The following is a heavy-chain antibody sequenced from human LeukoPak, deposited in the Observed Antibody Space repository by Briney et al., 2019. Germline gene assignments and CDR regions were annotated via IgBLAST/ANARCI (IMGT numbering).Heavy chain of an antibody. V-gene: IGHV3-23*01. Sequence: QPGGSLRLSCAASGFTFSSYAMSWVRQAPGKGLEWVSAISGSGGSTYYADSVKGRFTISRDNSKNTLYLQMNSLRAEDTAVYYCAKDFSGSYYKPTIFDYWGQGTLVTVSS. CDR1: GFTFSSYA. J-gene: IGHJ4*02. CDR2: ISGSGGST. D-gene: IGHD3-10*01. CDR3: AKDFSGSYYKPTIFDY.